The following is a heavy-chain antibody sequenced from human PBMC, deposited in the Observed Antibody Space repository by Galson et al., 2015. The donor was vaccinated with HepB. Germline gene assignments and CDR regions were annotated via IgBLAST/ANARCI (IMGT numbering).Heavy chain of an antibody. J-gene: IGHJ4*02. V-gene: IGHV3-30*04. D-gene: IGHD3-10*01. CDR1: GFTFSSYA. CDR2: ISYDGSNK. Sequence: SLRLSCAASGFTFSSYAMHWVRQAPGKGLEWVAVISYDGSNKYYADSVKGRFTISRDNSKNTLYLQMNSLRAEDTAVYYCARTTASYYWGQGTLVTVSS. CDR3: ARTTASYY.